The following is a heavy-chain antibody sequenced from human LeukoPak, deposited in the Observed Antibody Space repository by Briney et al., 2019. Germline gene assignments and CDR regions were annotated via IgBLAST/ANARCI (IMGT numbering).Heavy chain of an antibody. CDR1: NGSVSSSSHY. Sequence: PSETLSLTCTVSNGSVSSSSHYWGWIRQPPGKGLEWIGTIYYSGITYYNPSLKSRVAISIDTSKSQFSLKLSSVTAADTAVYYCARDPSHSSNYYYLDYWGQGSLVTVSS. D-gene: IGHD6-13*01. CDR3: ARDPSHSSNYYYLDY. J-gene: IGHJ4*02. CDR2: IYYSGIT. V-gene: IGHV4-39*07.